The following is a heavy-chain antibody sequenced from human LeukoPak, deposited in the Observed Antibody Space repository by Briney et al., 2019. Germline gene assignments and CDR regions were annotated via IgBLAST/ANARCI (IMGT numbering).Heavy chain of an antibody. D-gene: IGHD1-26*01. CDR1: GDSITSGHYF. CDR3: TRDGRRGTNGDAFDI. V-gene: IGHV4-61*02. CDR2: VSVSGST. Sequence: SETLSLTCTVYGDSITSGHYFWSWIRQPAGKGLEWIGRVSVSGSTNYNPSLNSRVTISIDTSKNHFSLKLISVTAADTALYYCTRDGRRGTNGDAFDIWGQGTMVTASS. J-gene: IGHJ3*02.